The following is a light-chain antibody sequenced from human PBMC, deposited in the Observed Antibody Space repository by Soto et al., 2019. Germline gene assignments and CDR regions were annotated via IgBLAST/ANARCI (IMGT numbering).Light chain of an antibody. V-gene: IGKV3-11*01. CDR3: QQRSNWPT. CDR1: GSISTY. CDR2: EAL. J-gene: IGKJ1*01. Sequence: ETVLTHSPATLSLSPWERATLSCRASGSISTYLARYQQQPAQAPRLLIYEALNRATGIPARFSGSGSGTDFTLTISSLEPEDFAVYYCQQRSNWPTFGHGTKVDIK.